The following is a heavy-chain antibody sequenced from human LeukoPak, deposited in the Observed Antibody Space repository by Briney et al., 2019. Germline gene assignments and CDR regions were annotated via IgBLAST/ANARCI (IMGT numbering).Heavy chain of an antibody. Sequence: PGGSLRLSCAASGFTFSTYSMNWVRQAPGKGLEWVSYISSGGSTKYYADSVKGRFTISRDNAKNSLYLQINSLRDEGTAVYYCARGVEAAASDYWGQGTLVTVSS. J-gene: IGHJ4*02. CDR1: GFTFSTYS. V-gene: IGHV3-48*02. CDR2: ISSGGSTK. CDR3: ARGVEAAASDY. D-gene: IGHD2-2*01.